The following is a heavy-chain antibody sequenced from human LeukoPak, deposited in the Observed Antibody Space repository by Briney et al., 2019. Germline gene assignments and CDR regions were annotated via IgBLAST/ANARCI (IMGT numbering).Heavy chain of an antibody. Sequence: ASVKVSCKASGYTFTVYYIHWVRQAPGQGLEWMGWINPNSGGANYAQKFQGRVTMTRDTSISTAYMELSRLRSDDTAVYYCARGRDSDSWYFDWFDIWGQGTLVTVSS. CDR3: ARGRDSDSWYFDWFDI. J-gene: IGHJ5*02. CDR1: GYTFTVYY. V-gene: IGHV1-2*02. CDR2: INPNSGGA. D-gene: IGHD6-13*01.